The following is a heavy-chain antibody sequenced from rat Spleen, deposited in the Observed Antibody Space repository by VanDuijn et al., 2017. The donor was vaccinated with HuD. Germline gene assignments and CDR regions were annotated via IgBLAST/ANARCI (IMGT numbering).Heavy chain of an antibody. V-gene: IGHV3-1*01. CDR1: GYSIPSNY. Sequence: EVQLQESGPGLVKPSQSLSLTCSVTGYSIPSNYWGWIRKFPGNKMEWMGFISYSGSTIHNPSLKSRISITRDTSKNQFFLQLNSVTTEDTATYYCARYGLITTISTYFDFWGQGVMVSVSS. CDR2: ISYSGST. CDR3: ARYGLITTISTYFDF. D-gene: IGHD1-10*01. J-gene: IGHJ2*01.